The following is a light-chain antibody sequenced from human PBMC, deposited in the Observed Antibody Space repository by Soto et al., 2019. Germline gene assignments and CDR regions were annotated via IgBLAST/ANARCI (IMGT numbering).Light chain of an antibody. CDR3: QQYGSSPFT. CDR1: QTVSSSF. V-gene: IGKV3-20*01. Sequence: EIVLTQSPGTLSVSPGERATLSCRAGQTVSSSFLAWYQQTPGQATRLLIYAASSRATGIPDRVSGSGSGTDVTLTISRLEPEDCAVYYGQQYGSSPFTFGPGTKVDI. J-gene: IGKJ3*01. CDR2: AAS.